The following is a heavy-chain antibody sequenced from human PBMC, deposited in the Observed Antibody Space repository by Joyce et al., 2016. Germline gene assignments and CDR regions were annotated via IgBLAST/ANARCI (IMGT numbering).Heavy chain of an antibody. V-gene: IGHV1-46*01. CDR2: INPSTGST. CDR1: GYTFTSYY. Sequence: QVQLVQSGPEVKKPGASVMVSCKASGYTFTSYYIHWVRQAPGQGLEWMGVINPSTGSTTYAQRFQGRLTMTSDTSTSTVSMEVISLRSEDTAVFYCARHGGYCSGGGCYRDWFDSWGQGTLVAVSS. CDR3: ARHGGYCSGGGCYRDWFDS. D-gene: IGHD2-15*01. J-gene: IGHJ5*01.